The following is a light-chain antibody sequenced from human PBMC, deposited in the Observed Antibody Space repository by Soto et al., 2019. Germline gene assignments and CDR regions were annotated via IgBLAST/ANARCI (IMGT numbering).Light chain of an antibody. J-gene: IGKJ3*01. CDR2: GAS. V-gene: IGKV3-20*01. CDR3: QQYGASFT. CDR1: QTVASSY. Sequence: ETVLTQSPGTLSLSPGERATLSCRASQTVASSYLAWYQHKPGQAPRLLLYGASTRATGVPDRFRGSGSGTDFTLTISRLEPEDFAVYYCQQYGASFTFGPGTKVDIK.